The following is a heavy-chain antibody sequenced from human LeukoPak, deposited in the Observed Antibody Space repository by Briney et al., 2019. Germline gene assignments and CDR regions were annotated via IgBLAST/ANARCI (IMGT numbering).Heavy chain of an antibody. D-gene: IGHD2-15*01. V-gene: IGHV1-18*01. J-gene: IGHJ3*02. CDR1: GYAFTSYG. CDR3: AREDCSGGSCYSLSLTPVFHVFDI. Sequence: ASVKVSCKASGYAFTSYGISWVRQAPGQGLEWMGWISAYNGNRNYAPKLQGRVTMTTDTSTSTAYMELRSLRSDDTAVYYCAREDCSGGSCYSLSLTPVFHVFDIWGQGTMVTVSS. CDR2: ISAYNGNR.